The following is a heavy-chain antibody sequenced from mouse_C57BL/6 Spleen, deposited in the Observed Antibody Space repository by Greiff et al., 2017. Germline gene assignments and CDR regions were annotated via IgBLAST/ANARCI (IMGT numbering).Heavy chain of an antibody. CDR1: GYTFTSYG. D-gene: IGHD1-1*01. CDR3: ARWGVTTVVAKVDY. V-gene: IGHV1-81*01. Sequence: VQLQQSGAELARPGASVKLSCKASGYTFTSYGISWVKQRTGQGLEWIGEIYPRSGNTYYNEKFKGKATLTADKSSSTAYMELRSLTSEDSAVYFCARWGVTTVVAKVDYWGQGTTLTVSS. CDR2: IYPRSGNT. J-gene: IGHJ2*01.